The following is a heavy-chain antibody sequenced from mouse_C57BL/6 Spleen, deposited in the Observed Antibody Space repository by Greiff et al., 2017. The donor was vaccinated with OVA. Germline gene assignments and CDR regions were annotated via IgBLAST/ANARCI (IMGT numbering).Heavy chain of an antibody. V-gene: IGHV3-6*01. CDR2: ISYDGSN. CDR1: GYSITSGYY. D-gene: IGHD1-1*01. CDR3: ASDLLETTGYFDV. J-gene: IGHJ1*03. Sequence: PGLVKPSQSLSLTCSVTGYSITSGYYWNWIRQFPGNKLEWMGYISYDGSNNYNPSLKNRISITRDTSKNQFFLKLNSVTTEDTATYYCASDLLETTGYFDVWGTGPTVTVSS.